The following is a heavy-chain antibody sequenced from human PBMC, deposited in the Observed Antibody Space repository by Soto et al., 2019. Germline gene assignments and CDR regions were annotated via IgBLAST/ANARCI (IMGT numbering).Heavy chain of an antibody. CDR1: GYTFTSYD. D-gene: IGHD3-10*01. CDR3: ARGNYYGSGSYYPIYYYYGMDV. CDR2: MNPNSGNT. V-gene: IGHV1-8*01. Sequence: GASVKVSCKASGYTFTSYDINWVRQATGQGLEWMGWMNPNSGNTGYAQKFQGRVTMTRNTSISTAYMELSSLRSEDTAVYYCARGNYYGSGSYYPIYYYYGMDVWGQGTTVTVSS. J-gene: IGHJ6*02.